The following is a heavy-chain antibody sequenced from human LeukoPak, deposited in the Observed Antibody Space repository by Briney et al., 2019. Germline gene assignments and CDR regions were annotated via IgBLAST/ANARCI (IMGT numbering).Heavy chain of an antibody. CDR3: ARGGGYSYIRHTYYFDY. D-gene: IGHD5-18*01. CDR1: GGSFSGYY. CDR2: INHSGST. Sequence: PSETLSLTCAVYGGSFSGYYWSWIRQPPGKGLEWIGEINHSGSTNYNPSPKSRVTISVDTSKNQFSLKLSSVTAADTAVYYCARGGGYSYIRHTYYFDYWGQGTLVTVSS. J-gene: IGHJ4*02. V-gene: IGHV4-34*01.